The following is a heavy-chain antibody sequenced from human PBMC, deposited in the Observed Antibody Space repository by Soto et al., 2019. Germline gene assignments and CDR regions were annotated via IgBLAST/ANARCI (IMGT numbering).Heavy chain of an antibody. Sequence: GGSLRLSCAACGFTFSSYAMHWVRQAPGKGLEWVAVISYDGSNKYYADSVKGRFTISRDNSKNTLYLQMNSLRAEDTAVYYCARVSLRFLEWFHFDYWGQGTLVTVSS. J-gene: IGHJ4*02. CDR3: ARVSLRFLEWFHFDY. D-gene: IGHD3-3*01. CDR1: GFTFSSYA. CDR2: ISYDGSNK. V-gene: IGHV3-30-3*01.